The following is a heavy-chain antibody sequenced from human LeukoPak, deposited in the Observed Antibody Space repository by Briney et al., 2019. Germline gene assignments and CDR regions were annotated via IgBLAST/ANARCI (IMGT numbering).Heavy chain of an antibody. Sequence: SETLSLTCSVSGDSISSSSYYWGWLRQPPGKGLEWIGSIYYTGSTYYNPSPKSRVTISIDTSKNQFSLKLSSVTAADTAVYFCAYLLYCSGGSCHTNSFDYWGQGTLVTVSS. J-gene: IGHJ4*02. V-gene: IGHV4-39*01. CDR1: GDSISSSSYY. CDR3: AYLLYCSGGSCHTNSFDY. CDR2: IYYTGST. D-gene: IGHD2-15*01.